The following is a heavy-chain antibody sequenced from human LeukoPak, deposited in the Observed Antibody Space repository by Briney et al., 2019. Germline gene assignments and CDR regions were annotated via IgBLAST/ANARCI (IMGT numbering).Heavy chain of an antibody. V-gene: IGHV4-59*12. CDR1: GGSISSYY. Sequence: SETLSLTCTVSGGSISSYYWSWIRQPPGKGLEWIGSIYYSGSTYYNPSLKSRVTISLDTSKNQFSLKLSSVTAADTAVYYCAREGPNSSSYNWFDPWGQGTLVTVSS. CDR3: AREGPNSSSYNWFDP. D-gene: IGHD6-6*01. CDR2: IYYSGST. J-gene: IGHJ5*02.